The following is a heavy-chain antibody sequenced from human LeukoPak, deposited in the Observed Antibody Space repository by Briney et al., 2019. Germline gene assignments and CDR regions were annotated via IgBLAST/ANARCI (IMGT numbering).Heavy chain of an antibody. V-gene: IGHV3-23*01. D-gene: IGHD5/OR15-5a*01. CDR3: ARDRRDIVWLGFDL. CDR1: GFIFSSYG. Sequence: GGSLRLSCAASGFIFSSYGMSWVRQSPGEGLECVSPISGSGGSTYYADSVKGRFTISRDNAKKSLYLQMNSLRDEDTDVYYCARDRRDIVWLGFDLWGQGTLVTVSS. CDR2: ISGSGGST. J-gene: IGHJ5*02.